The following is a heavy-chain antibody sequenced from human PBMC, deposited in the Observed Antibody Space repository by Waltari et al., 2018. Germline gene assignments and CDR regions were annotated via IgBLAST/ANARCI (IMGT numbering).Heavy chain of an antibody. D-gene: IGHD3-10*01. V-gene: IGHV3-33*03. CDR3: AKDAFGNTYLDY. Sequence: QVQLVESGGGVVQPGKSVILRCVASGFSRSNYGMHWGRQTPGRGLEWVALTWSDGSVEYYADSVRGRFTGSRDNSKNILYLDMDSLRVDDTATYYCAKDAFGNTYLDYWGQGTLVTVSS. CDR2: TWSDGSVE. CDR1: GFSRSNYG. J-gene: IGHJ4*02.